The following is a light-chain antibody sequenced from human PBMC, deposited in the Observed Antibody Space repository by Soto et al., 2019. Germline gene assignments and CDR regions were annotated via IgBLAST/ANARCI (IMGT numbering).Light chain of an antibody. CDR3: CSYTSSSLYV. CDR1: SSDVGGYNY. Sequence: QSALTQPASVSGSPGQSITISCTGTSSDVGGYNYVPWYQQHPGKAPKLMIYDVSNRPSGVSNRFSGSKSGNTASLTISGLQAEDEADYYCCSYTSSSLYVFGTGTKLTVL. J-gene: IGLJ1*01. V-gene: IGLV2-14*01. CDR2: DVS.